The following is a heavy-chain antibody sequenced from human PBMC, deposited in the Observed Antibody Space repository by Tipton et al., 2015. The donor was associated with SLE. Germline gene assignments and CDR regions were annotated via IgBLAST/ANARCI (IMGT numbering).Heavy chain of an antibody. Sequence: TLSLTCTASGGSVIGYYWSWIRQTPGKGLEWLGEINHDGSTNYNSSLKSRVTISVDMSRNQVSLRLTSLTAADTALYYCARSRLYPGPDAFDVWGQGTLVTFSS. D-gene: IGHD2-15*01. V-gene: IGHV4-34*01. CDR3: ARSRLYPGPDAFDV. CDR1: GGSVIGYY. J-gene: IGHJ3*01. CDR2: INHDGST.